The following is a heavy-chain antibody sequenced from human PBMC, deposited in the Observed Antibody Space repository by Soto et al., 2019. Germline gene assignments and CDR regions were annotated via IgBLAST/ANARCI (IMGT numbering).Heavy chain of an antibody. V-gene: IGHV3-53*01. Sequence: GGSLRLSCAASGFSVGSNYMSWVRQAPGKGLEWVSVIYSGGSTYYADSVKGRFTISRGNSENTLFLQMSSLRAEDTAVYYCARTRGMDYYYGMDVWGQGTTVTVSS. J-gene: IGHJ6*02. CDR3: ARTRGMDYYYGMDV. CDR1: GFSVGSNY. CDR2: IYSGGST.